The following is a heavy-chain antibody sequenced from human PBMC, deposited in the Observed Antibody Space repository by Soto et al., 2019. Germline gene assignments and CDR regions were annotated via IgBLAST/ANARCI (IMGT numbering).Heavy chain of an antibody. CDR2: IWYDGSNK. CDR3: ARAQEKSTEGLDY. Sequence: QVQLVESGGGVVQPGRSLRLSCAASGFTFSSYGMHWVRQAPGKGLEWVAVIWYDGSNKYYADSVKGRFTISRDNSKNTLYLQMNSLRAEDTAVYYCARAQEKSTEGLDYWGQGTLVTVSS. J-gene: IGHJ4*02. CDR1: GFTFSSYG. V-gene: IGHV3-33*01.